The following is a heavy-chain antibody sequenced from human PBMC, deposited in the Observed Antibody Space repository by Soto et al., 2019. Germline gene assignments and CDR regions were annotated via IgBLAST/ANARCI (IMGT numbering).Heavy chain of an antibody. D-gene: IGHD7-27*01. CDR2: CNSDESST. CDR3: AREDWGADAFDI. CDR1: GFTFSSYW. V-gene: IGHV3-74*01. J-gene: IGHJ3*02. Sequence: EVHLVESGGGLIQPGGSLRLSCAASGFTFSSYWMHWVRQAPVKGLVWVSRCNSDESSTTYADSVKGRFTISRDNAKNMLYLQMNSLRAEDTDVYYGAREDWGADAFDIWGQGTMVTVAS.